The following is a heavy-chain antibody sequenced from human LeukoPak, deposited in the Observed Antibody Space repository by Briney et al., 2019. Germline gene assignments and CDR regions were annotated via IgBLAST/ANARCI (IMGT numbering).Heavy chain of an antibody. D-gene: IGHD2-15*01. CDR1: GGSISSSSYY. V-gene: IGHV4-39*01. CDR2: IYYSGST. Sequence: TSETLSLTCTVSGGSISSSSYYWGWIRQPPGKGLEYIGSIYYSGSTYYNPSLKSRVTISVDTSKNQFSLKLSSVTAADTAVYYCARRGGYCSGVSCLSWFDPWGQGTLVTVSS. CDR3: ARRGGYCSGVSCLSWFDP. J-gene: IGHJ5*02.